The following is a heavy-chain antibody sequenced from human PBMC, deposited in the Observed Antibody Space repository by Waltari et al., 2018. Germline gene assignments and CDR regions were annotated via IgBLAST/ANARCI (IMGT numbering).Heavy chain of an antibody. Sequence: QVQLVQSGAEVKKPGSSVKVSCKASGGTFSSYAISWVRPAPAQGLEWMGGIIPIFGTANYAQKFQGRVTITADESTSTAYMELSSLRSEDTAVYYCARESDLRIAVAGTGWFDPWGQGTLVTVSS. V-gene: IGHV1-69*01. CDR1: GGTFSSYA. CDR3: ARESDLRIAVAGTGWFDP. J-gene: IGHJ5*02. D-gene: IGHD6-19*01. CDR2: IIPIFGTA.